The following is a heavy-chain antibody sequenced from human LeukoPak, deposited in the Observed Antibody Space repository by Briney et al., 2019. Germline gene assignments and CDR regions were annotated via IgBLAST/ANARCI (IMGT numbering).Heavy chain of an antibody. D-gene: IGHD3-10*01. Sequence: PGGSLRLSCAASGFTFNSYSMYWVRQAPGKGLEWVSSISSSSSHMFYADSVKGRFSISRDNANNSLYLQMNSLRAEDTAVYYCARGNEVWFGDFEPYYFDYWGQGTLVTVSS. J-gene: IGHJ4*02. CDR1: GFTFNSYS. V-gene: IGHV3-21*01. CDR2: ISSSSSHM. CDR3: ARGNEVWFGDFEPYYFDY.